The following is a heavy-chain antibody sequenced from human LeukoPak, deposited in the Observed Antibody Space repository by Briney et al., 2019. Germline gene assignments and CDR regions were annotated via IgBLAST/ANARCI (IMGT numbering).Heavy chain of an antibody. V-gene: IGHV4-4*02. D-gene: IGHD3-10*01. CDR3: ARVGFAVRDFDY. Sequence: SGTLSLTCAVSGGSISSSNWWSWVRQPPGKGLEWIGEIYHSGSTNYNPSLKSRVTISVDTSKNQFSLKLSSVTAADTAVYYCARVGFAVRDFDYWGQGTLVTVSS. CDR2: IYHSGST. CDR1: GGSISSSNW. J-gene: IGHJ4*02.